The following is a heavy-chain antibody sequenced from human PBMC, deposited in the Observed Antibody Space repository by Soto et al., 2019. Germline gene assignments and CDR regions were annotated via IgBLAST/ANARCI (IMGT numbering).Heavy chain of an antibody. J-gene: IGHJ4*02. CDR2: INAGNGNT. Sequence: GASVKVSCKASGYTFTSYAMHWVRQAPGQRLEWMGWINAGNGNTKYSQKFQGRVTITRDTSASTAYMELSSLRSEDTAVYYCARAFVYYYDSSGYLDYWGQGTLVTVSS. CDR1: GYTFTSYA. CDR3: ARAFVYYYDSSGYLDY. D-gene: IGHD3-22*01. V-gene: IGHV1-3*01.